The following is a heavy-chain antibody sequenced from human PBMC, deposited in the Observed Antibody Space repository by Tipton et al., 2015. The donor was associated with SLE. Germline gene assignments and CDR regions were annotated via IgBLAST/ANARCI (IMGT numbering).Heavy chain of an antibody. J-gene: IGHJ5*02. CDR2: ISWNSGSL. Sequence: WVRQAPGKGLEWVSGISWNSGSLGYADSVKGRFTISRDNAKNSLYLQMNSLRAEDTAVYYCVRGEDLWGQGTLVTVSS. D-gene: IGHD3-16*01. V-gene: IGHV3-9*01. CDR3: VRGEDL.